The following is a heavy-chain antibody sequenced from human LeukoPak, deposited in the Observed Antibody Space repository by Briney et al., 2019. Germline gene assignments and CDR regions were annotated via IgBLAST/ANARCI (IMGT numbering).Heavy chain of an antibody. CDR2: ISYDGSNK. D-gene: IGHD3-22*01. CDR1: GFTFSSYA. Sequence: GGSLRLSCAASGFTFSSYAMHWVRQAPGKGLEWVAVISYDGSNKYYADSVKGRFTISRDNSKSTLYLQMNSLRAEDTAVYYCARDLYYYDSSGYFLWDYYYYYGMDVWGQGTTVTVSS. CDR3: ARDLYYYDSSGYFLWDYYYYYGMDV. V-gene: IGHV3-30-3*01. J-gene: IGHJ6*02.